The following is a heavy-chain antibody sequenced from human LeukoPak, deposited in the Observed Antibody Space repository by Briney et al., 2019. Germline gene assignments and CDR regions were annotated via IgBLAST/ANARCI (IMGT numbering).Heavy chain of an antibody. CDR2: IKSDGSRT. V-gene: IGHV3-74*01. CDR3: ARVLKPTTYYDFWSGYYDAFDI. Sequence: GSLRLSCAASGFTLSSYWMHWVRQAPGKGLVWVSRIKSDGSRTSYADSVKGRFTISRDNAKNTLYLQMNSLGADDTAVYYCARVLKPTTYYDFWSGYYDAFDIWGQGTMVTVSS. CDR1: GFTLSSYW. J-gene: IGHJ3*02. D-gene: IGHD3-3*01.